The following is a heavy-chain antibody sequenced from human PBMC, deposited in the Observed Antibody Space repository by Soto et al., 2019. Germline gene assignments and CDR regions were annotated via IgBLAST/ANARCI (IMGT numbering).Heavy chain of an antibody. V-gene: IGHV3-23*01. D-gene: IGHD4-4*01. CDR2: ISGSGDST. J-gene: IGHJ2*01. CDR1: GFTFSSYA. CDR3: ARRNSGWYFDL. Sequence: EVQLLESGGGLVEPGGSLRLSCAASGFTFSSYAMNWVRQAPGKGLEWVSAISGSGDSTYYADSVKGRFTISRDNSKNTLYLQMNRLRAEDTAVYYCARRNSGWYFDLWGRGTLVTVSS.